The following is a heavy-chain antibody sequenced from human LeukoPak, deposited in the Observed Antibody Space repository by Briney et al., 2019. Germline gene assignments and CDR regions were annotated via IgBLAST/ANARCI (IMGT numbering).Heavy chain of an antibody. V-gene: IGHV3-66*04. J-gene: IGHJ4*02. D-gene: IGHD3/OR15-3a*01. CDR1: GFTVSSNY. Sequence: PGGSLRLSCAASGFTVSSNYMSWVRQAPGKGLEWVSVIYSGGSTYYADSVKGRFTISRDNSKNTLYLQMNSLRAEDTAVYCCARHRGFRLVISDWGQGTLVTVSS. CDR2: IYSGGST. CDR3: ARHRGFRLVISD.